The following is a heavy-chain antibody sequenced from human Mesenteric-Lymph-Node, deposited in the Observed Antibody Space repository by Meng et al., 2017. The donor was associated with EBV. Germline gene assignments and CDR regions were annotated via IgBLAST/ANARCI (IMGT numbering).Heavy chain of an antibody. CDR2: VYHSGDT. CDR3: ARRGGGYILDD. Sequence: LQLQESGPGLVKPSETLSLTCTVSGGPISGSDYYWSWIRQPPGKGLEWIGSVYHSGDTYHNPSLKSRLTISVDTPKNQFSLKVISVTAADTAVYYCARRGGGYILDDWGHGTLVTVSS. J-gene: IGHJ4*01. D-gene: IGHD5-24*01. V-gene: IGHV4-39*01. CDR1: GGPISGSDYY.